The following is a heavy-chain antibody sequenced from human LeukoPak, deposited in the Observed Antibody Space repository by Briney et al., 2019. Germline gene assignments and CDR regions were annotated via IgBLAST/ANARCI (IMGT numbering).Heavy chain of an antibody. Sequence: GGSLSLSCAASGFTVSSNFMNWVRQAPGKGLEWVSVIYTGGGSDYADSVKGRFTVSRDNSKNTLFLQMNSLRAEDTAVYYCARAFYDILTGYPYDAFDTWGQGTMVTVSS. D-gene: IGHD3-9*01. CDR2: IYTGGGS. V-gene: IGHV3-66*02. J-gene: IGHJ3*02. CDR3: ARAFYDILTGYPYDAFDT. CDR1: GFTVSSNF.